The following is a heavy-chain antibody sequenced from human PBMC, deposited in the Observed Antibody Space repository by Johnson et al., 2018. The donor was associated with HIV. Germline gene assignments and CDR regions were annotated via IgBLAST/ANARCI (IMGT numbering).Heavy chain of an antibody. V-gene: IGHV3-30*04. J-gene: IGHJ3*02. Sequence: QVQLVESGGGLVKPGGSLRLSCVGSGFTFSSYAMHWVRQAPGKGLEWVAVISYDGSNKYYADSVKGRFTISRDNSKNTLYLQMNSLRAEDTAVYYCARGSRYTFDNDDVHLLHAFDIWGQGTMVTVSS. D-gene: IGHD3-16*01. CDR1: GFTFSSYA. CDR3: ARGSRYTFDNDDVHLLHAFDI. CDR2: ISYDGSNK.